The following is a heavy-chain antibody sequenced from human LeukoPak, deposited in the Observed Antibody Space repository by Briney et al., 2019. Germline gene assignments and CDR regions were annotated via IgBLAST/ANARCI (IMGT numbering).Heavy chain of an antibody. Sequence: GGSLRLSCAASGFTFSSYSMNWVRQAPGKGLEWVSSISSSSSYIYYADSVKSRFTISRDNAKNSLYLQMNSLRAEDTAVYYCARDLSSSGLKTFDYWGQGTLVTVSS. J-gene: IGHJ4*02. D-gene: IGHD6-13*01. CDR1: GFTFSSYS. CDR3: ARDLSSSGLKTFDY. CDR2: ISSSSSYI. V-gene: IGHV3-21*01.